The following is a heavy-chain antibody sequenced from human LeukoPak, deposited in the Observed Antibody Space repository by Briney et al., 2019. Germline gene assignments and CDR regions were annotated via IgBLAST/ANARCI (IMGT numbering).Heavy chain of an antibody. D-gene: IGHD1-26*01. CDR3: AKVRGALYFFDY. V-gene: IGHV3-30*02. Sequence: GGSPRLSCAASGFTFSSYGMHWVRQAPGKGLEWVAFIRYEGSNKYNADSVKGRFTISRDNSKNTLYLQMNSLRAEDTAVYYCAKVRGALYFFDYWGQGALVPVS. J-gene: IGHJ4*02. CDR1: GFTFSSYG. CDR2: IRYEGSNK.